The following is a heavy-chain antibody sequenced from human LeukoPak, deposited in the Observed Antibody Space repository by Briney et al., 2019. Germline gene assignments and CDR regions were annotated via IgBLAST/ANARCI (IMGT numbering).Heavy chain of an antibody. D-gene: IGHD6-6*01. CDR1: GYTFTNYW. CDR3: ARQGYSSSSRFDY. Sequence: GESLKISCKGSGYTFTNYWIGWVRQMPGKGLEWMGIIYPGDSDTRYSPSFQGQVTISADKSISTAYLQWSSLKASDTAMYYCARQGYSSSSRFDYWGQGTLVTVSS. V-gene: IGHV5-51*01. CDR2: IYPGDSDT. J-gene: IGHJ4*02.